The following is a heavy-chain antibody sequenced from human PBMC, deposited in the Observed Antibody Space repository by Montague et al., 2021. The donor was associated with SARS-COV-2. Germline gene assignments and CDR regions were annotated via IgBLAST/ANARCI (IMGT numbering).Heavy chain of an antibody. J-gene: IGHJ4*02. Sequence: LSLTCAVYGGSFSGYYWSWIRQPPGKGLEWVAVISYDGSNKYYADSVKGRFTISRDNSKNTLYLQMSSLRAEDTAVYYCARDGGSYSYFDYWGQGTLVTVSS. CDR3: ARDGGSYSYFDY. V-gene: IGHV3-30-3*01. CDR2: ISYDGSNK. D-gene: IGHD1-26*01. CDR1: GGSFSGYY.